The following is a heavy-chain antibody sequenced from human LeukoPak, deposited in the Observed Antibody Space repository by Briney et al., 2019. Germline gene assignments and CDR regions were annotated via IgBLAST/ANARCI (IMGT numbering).Heavy chain of an antibody. Sequence: SGXYSWSWIRXPPGTGLEWIGYIYHSGSTYYNPSLKSRVTISVDRSKNQFSLKLSSVTAADTAVYYCAREVIGVWYFDLWGRGTLVTVSS. CDR3: AREVIGVWYFDL. V-gene: IGHV4-30-2*01. D-gene: IGHD3-22*01. J-gene: IGHJ2*01. CDR1: SGXYS. CDR2: IYHSGST.